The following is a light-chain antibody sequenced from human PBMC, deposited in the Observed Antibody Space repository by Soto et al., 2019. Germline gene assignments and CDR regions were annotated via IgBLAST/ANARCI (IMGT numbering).Light chain of an antibody. J-gene: IGKJ3*01. CDR2: AAS. CDR3: EKYSSVPV. CDR1: QGIRNF. Sequence: DIQMTQSPTSLSASVGDRVTITCQASQGIRNFVAWYQQKPWKAPKLLIYAASTLQSGFPSRFSGSASGTDCTLTINSLQPEYVATYSCEKYSSVPVFGHGNKVEIK. V-gene: IGKV1-27*01.